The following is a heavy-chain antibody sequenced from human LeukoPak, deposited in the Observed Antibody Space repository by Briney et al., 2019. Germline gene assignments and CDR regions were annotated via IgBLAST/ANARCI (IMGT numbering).Heavy chain of an antibody. Sequence: SETLSLTCTVSGGSISSYYWSWIRQPPGKGLEWIGYIYCSGSTNYNPSLKSRATISVGTSKNQFSLKLSSVTAADTAVYYCAREGSSDSDWFDPWGQGTLVTVSS. CDR3: AREGSSDSDWFDP. CDR2: IYCSGST. V-gene: IGHV4-59*01. CDR1: GGSISSYY. J-gene: IGHJ5*02. D-gene: IGHD6-6*01.